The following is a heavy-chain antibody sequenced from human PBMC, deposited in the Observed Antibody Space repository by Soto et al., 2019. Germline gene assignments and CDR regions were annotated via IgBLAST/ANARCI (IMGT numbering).Heavy chain of an antibody. D-gene: IGHD2-2*01. J-gene: IGHJ5*02. CDR2: INHRGST. CDR1: GGSFSGYY. V-gene: IGHV4-34*01. CDR3: ARDGFCTSTTCRVGNWFDP. Sequence: SETLSLTCVVYGGSFSGYYWSWIRQSPGKGLEWIGGINHRGSTNYNPSRESRVTISVDTSKNQFSLKLPSVTAADTAMYYCARDGFCTSTTCRVGNWFDPWGQGTLVTVSS.